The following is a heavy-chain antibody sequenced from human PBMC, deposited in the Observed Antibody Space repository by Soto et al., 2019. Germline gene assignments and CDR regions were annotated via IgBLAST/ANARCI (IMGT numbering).Heavy chain of an antibody. V-gene: IGHV3-7*03. CDR3: AREAPYYYDSSGYYRDY. CDR2: IKQDVSEK. J-gene: IGHJ4*02. CDR1: GFTFSSYW. D-gene: IGHD3-22*01. Sequence: GGSLRLSCAASGFTFSSYWMSWVRQAPGKGLEWVANIKQDVSEKYYVDSVKGRFTISRDNAKNSLYLQMNSLRAEDTAVYYCAREAPYYYDSSGYYRDYWGQGTLVTVSS.